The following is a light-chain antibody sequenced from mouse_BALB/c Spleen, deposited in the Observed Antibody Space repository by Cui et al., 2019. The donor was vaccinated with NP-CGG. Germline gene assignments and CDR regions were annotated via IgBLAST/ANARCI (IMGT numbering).Light chain of an antibody. CDR3: ALWYSNHWV. J-gene: IGLJ1*01. V-gene: IGLV1*01. CDR2: GTN. Sequence: AVVIQESAFTTSPGETVTLTCRSSTGAVTTSNYANWVQEKPDHLFTGLIGGTNNRAPGVPARFSGSLIGDKAALTITGAQTDDEAIYFCALWYSNHWVFGGGTKLTVL. CDR1: TGAVTTSNY.